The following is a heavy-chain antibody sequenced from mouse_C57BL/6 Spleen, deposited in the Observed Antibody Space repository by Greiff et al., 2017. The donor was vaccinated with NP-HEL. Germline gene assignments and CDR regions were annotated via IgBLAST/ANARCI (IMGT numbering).Heavy chain of an antibody. CDR1: GFTFSDYG. D-gene: IGHD4-1*01. CDR2: ISSGSSTI. V-gene: IGHV5-17*01. CDR3: ARITGQYYYAMDY. J-gene: IGHJ4*01. Sequence: EVKVEESGGGLVKPGGSLKLSCAASGFTFSDYGMHWVRQAPEKGLEWVAYISSGSSTIYYADTVKGRFTISRDNAKNTLFLQMTSLRSEDTAMYYCARITGQYYYAMDYWGQGTSVTVSS.